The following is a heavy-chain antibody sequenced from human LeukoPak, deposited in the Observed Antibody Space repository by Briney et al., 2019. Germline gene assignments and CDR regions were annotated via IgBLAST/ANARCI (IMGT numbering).Heavy chain of an antibody. Sequence: GGSLRLSCATSGFTVSSNYMSWVRQAPGKGLEWVSVIYSGGSTYYADSVKGRFTISRDNSKNTLYLQMNSLRAEDTAVYYCARDAWDDSSGYYFWGQGTLVTVSS. CDR2: IYSGGST. V-gene: IGHV3-66*01. J-gene: IGHJ4*02. D-gene: IGHD3-22*01. CDR1: GFTVSSNY. CDR3: ARDAWDDSSGYYF.